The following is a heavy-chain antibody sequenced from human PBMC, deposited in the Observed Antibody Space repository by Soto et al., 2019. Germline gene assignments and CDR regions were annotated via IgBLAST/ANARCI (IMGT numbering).Heavy chain of an antibody. Sequence: QVQLVQSGAEVQKPGSSVKVSCKASGGTFSSYTISWVRQAPGQGLEWMGRIIPILGIANYAQKFQGRVTITADKSTSTAYMELSSLRSEDTAVYYCAKGLYYYDSSGYSPSGYWGQGTLVTVSS. CDR1: GGTFSSYT. CDR3: AKGLYYYDSSGYSPSGY. D-gene: IGHD3-22*01. V-gene: IGHV1-69*02. CDR2: IIPILGIA. J-gene: IGHJ4*02.